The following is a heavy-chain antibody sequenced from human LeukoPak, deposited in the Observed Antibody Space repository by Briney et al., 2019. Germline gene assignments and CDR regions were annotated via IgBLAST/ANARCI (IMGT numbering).Heavy chain of an antibody. CDR3: ARDDVEMATGFDY. J-gene: IGHJ4*02. CDR2: FSGGGDST. Sequence: GGSLRLSCAASGFTFSSYAMSWVRQAPGKGLEWVSGFSGGGDSTYYADSVKGRFTISRDNSKNTLYLQMNSLRAEDTAVYYCARDDVEMATGFDYWGQGTLVTVSS. D-gene: IGHD5-24*01. CDR1: GFTFSSYA. V-gene: IGHV3-23*01.